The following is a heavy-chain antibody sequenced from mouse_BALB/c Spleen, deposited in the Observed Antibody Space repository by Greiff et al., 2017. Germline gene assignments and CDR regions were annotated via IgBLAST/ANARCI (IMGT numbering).Heavy chain of an antibody. CDR3: ATWDGNYGYYFDY. Sequence: EVKLVESGGGLVQPGGSRKLSCAASGFTFSSFGMHWVRQTPDKRLEWVATISSGGSYTYYPDSVKGRFTISRDNAKNTLYLQMSSLKSEDTAMYYCATWDGNYGYYFDYWGQGTTLTVSS. J-gene: IGHJ2*01. V-gene: IGHV5-6*03. CDR2: ISSGGSYT. D-gene: IGHD2-1*01. CDR1: GFTFSSFG.